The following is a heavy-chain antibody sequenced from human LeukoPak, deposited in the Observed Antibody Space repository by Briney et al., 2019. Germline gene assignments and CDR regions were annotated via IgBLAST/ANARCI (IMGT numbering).Heavy chain of an antibody. Sequence: ASVKVSCKASGYTFTSYDINWVRQATGQGLEWMGWITTYNGNTNYAQKFQGRVTMTTDTSTGTVYMELGSLRSDDTAVYFCARSLDYYDSSGSFYYFYMDVWGKGTTVTVSS. J-gene: IGHJ6*03. V-gene: IGHV1-18*01. CDR3: ARSLDYYDSSGSFYYFYMDV. D-gene: IGHD3-22*01. CDR1: GYTFTSYD. CDR2: ITTYNGNT.